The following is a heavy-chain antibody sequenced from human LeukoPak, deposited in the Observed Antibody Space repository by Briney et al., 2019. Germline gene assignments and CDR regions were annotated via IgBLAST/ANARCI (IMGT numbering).Heavy chain of an antibody. D-gene: IGHD2-8*01. CDR1: GGSFSGYY. V-gene: IGHV4-34*01. CDR2: INHSGST. J-gene: IGHJ4*02. CDR3: ARHRAIRQPNPGQYYFDY. Sequence: PSETLSLTCAVYGGSFSGYYWSWIRQPPGKGLEWIGEINHSGSTNYNPSLKSRVTISVDTSKNQFSLKLSSVTAADTAVYYCARHRAIRQPNPGQYYFDYWGQGTLVTVSS.